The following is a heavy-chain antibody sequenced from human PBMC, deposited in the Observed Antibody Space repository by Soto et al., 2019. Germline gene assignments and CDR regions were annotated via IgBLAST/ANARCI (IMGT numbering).Heavy chain of an antibody. V-gene: IGHV4-59*08. D-gene: IGHD3-10*01. Sequence: QVQLQESGPGLVKPSETLSLTCTVSGGSISNYYWSWIRQPPGKGLEWIGYIFYSGSTKYNPSLKSRATISIDTSKNQVSLKLSSVTAEDTAVYYCATLSRGHWGQGTLVTVSS. CDR3: ATLSRGH. CDR1: GGSISNYY. J-gene: IGHJ4*02. CDR2: IFYSGST.